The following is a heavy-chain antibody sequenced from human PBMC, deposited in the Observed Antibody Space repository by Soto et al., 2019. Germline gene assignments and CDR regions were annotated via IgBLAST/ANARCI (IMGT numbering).Heavy chain of an antibody. D-gene: IGHD6-13*01. V-gene: IGHV3-23*01. CDR3: AIRMYSTRWYYLDS. J-gene: IGHJ4*02. CDR1: GFTVSSYA. CDR2: ISAST. Sequence: EMQLLESGGGLVQAGGSLRLSCAASGFTVSSYALNWVRQAPGKGLEWVSGISASTYYADSVKGRFTISSDTSKNTLYRQMNSLRAADTAIYFCAIRMYSTRWYYLDSWGQGTLVTVSS.